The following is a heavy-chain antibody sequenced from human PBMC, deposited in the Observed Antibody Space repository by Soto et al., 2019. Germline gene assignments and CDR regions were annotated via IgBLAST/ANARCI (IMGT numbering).Heavy chain of an antibody. CDR3: AKERSGGIVVVVAATLDY. V-gene: IGHV3-23*01. Sequence: GGSLRLSCAASGFTFSSYAMSWVRQAAGKGLEWVSAISGSGGSTYYADSVKGRFTISRDNSKNTLYLQMNSLRAEDTAVYYCAKERSGGIVVVVAATLDYWGQGTLVTVSS. CDR2: ISGSGGST. CDR1: GFTFSSYA. D-gene: IGHD2-15*01. J-gene: IGHJ4*02.